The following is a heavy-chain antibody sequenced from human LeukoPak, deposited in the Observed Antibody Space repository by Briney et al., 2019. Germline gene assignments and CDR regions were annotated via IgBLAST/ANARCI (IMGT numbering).Heavy chain of an antibody. CDR2: IYYSGST. J-gene: IGHJ4*02. Sequence: NPSETLSLTCTVSGGSISSSSYYWSWIRQPPGKGLEWIGYIYYSGSTNYNPSLKSRVTISVDTSENQFSLKLSSVTAADTAVYYCARAEGPRFDYWGQGTLVTVSS. CDR1: GGSISSSSYY. CDR3: ARAEGPRFDY. V-gene: IGHV4-61*01.